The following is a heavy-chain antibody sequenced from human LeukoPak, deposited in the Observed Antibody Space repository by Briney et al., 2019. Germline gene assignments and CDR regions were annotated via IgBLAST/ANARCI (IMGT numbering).Heavy chain of an antibody. D-gene: IGHD2-21*02. CDR1: GYIFINYH. CDR2: INPRSGGT. J-gene: IGHJ4*02. V-gene: IGHV1-2*02. Sequence: ASVKVSSKASGYIFINYHVHWVRQAPGQGLEWMGLINPRSGGTHYAQKFRGRVTMTRDTSINTAYLELISLRSDDTAVYYCSNVLTPIAYWGQGTLVTVSS. CDR3: SNVLTPIAY.